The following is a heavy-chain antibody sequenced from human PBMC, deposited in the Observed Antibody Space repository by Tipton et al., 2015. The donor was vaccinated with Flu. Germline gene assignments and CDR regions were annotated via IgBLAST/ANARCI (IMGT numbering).Heavy chain of an antibody. CDR1: GYSISRGYY. V-gene: IGHV4-38-2*02. Sequence: TLSLTCAVSGYSISRGYYWGWIRQPPGKGLEWIGTIYYSGSTYYNPSLKSRVTISVDTSKNQFSLKVSSVTAADTAIYYCARDPWAVPYYFDYWGQGTLITVSS. J-gene: IGHJ4*02. CDR2: IYYSGST. D-gene: IGHD6-6*01. CDR3: ARDPWAVPYYFDY.